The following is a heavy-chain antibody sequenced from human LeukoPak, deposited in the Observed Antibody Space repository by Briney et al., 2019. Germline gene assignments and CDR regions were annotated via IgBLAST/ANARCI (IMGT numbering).Heavy chain of an antibody. CDR3: ARAPGSAYYPYYYMDV. D-gene: IGHD6-19*01. CDR2: IYYTGST. CDR1: DDSISSYY. J-gene: IGHJ6*03. Sequence: SETLSLTCTVSDDSISSYYWSWIRQPPGKGLEWIGYIYYTGSTDYNPSLKSRVTISVDTSKSQFSLNLNSVTAADTAEYYCARAPGSAYYPYYYMDVWGKGTTVTVSS. V-gene: IGHV4-59*01.